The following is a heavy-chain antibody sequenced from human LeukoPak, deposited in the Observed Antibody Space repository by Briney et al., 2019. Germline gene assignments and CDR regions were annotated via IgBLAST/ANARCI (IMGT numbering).Heavy chain of an antibody. J-gene: IGHJ4*02. CDR3: GRLDDSSGYYGAFDY. CDR2: IKQDGSER. V-gene: IGHV3-7*01. CDR1: GFTFSNYG. Sequence: GGSLRLSCAASGFTFSNYGMHWVRQAPGKGLEWVANIKQDGSERYYVDSVKGRFTISRDNAKNSLYLQMNSLRAEDTAVYYCGRLDDSSGYYGAFDYWGQGTLVTVSS. D-gene: IGHD3-22*01.